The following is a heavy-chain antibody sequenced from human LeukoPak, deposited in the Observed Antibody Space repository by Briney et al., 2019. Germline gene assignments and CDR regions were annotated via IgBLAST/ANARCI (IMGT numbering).Heavy chain of an antibody. CDR2: INPNSGGT. CDR1: GYTFTGYY. CDR3: ARDDSPDDFWSGYIDY. J-gene: IGHJ4*02. V-gene: IGHV1-2*02. D-gene: IGHD3-3*01. Sequence: ASVKVSCKASGYTFTGYYMHWVRQAPGQGLEWMGWINPNSGGTNYAQKFQGRVTMTRDTSISTAYMELSRLRSDDTAVYYCARDDSPDDFWSGYIDYWGQGTLVTVSS.